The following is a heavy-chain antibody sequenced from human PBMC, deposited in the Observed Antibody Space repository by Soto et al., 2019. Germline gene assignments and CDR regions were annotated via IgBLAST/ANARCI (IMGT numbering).Heavy chain of an antibody. Sequence: ASVKVSCKASGYTFTSYYMHWVRQAPGQGLEWMGIINPSGGSTSYAQKFQGRVTMTRDTSTSTVYMELSSLRSEDTAVYYCARDGSYYYYSSGYKPVYSYYDMDVWGQGTTITVS. D-gene: IGHD3-22*01. CDR1: GYTFTSYY. V-gene: IGHV1-46*01. J-gene: IGHJ6*02. CDR2: INPSGGST. CDR3: ARDGSYYYYSSGYKPVYSYYDMDV.